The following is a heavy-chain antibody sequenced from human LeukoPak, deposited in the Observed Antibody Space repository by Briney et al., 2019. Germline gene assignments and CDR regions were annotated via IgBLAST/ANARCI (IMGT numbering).Heavy chain of an antibody. CDR1: GYTFTSYY. V-gene: IGHV1-46*01. CDR2: IKTSGGST. CDR3: ARDFGRIVVVPAAMRGWFDP. D-gene: IGHD2-2*01. J-gene: IGHJ5*02. Sequence: ASVKVSCKASGYTFTSYYMHWVRQAPGQGLEWMGIIKTSGGSTSYAQKFQGRVTMTRDTPTSTVYMELSRLRSEDTAVYYCARDFGRIVVVPAAMRGWFDPWGQGTLVTVSS.